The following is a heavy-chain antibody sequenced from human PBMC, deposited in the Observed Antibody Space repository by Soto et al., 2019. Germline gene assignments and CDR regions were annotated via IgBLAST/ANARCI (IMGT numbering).Heavy chain of an antibody. J-gene: IGHJ4*02. CDR2: ISSNGGST. D-gene: IGHD4-17*01. CDR3: ARDRSRGTTVVTPQGQFDY. CDR1: GFTFSSYA. V-gene: IGHV3-64*01. Sequence: PGGSLRLSCAASGFTFSSYAMHWVRQAPGKGLEYVSAISSNGGSTYYANSVKGRFTISRDNSKNTLYLQMGSLRAEDMAVYYCARDRSRGTTVVTPQGQFDYWGQGT.